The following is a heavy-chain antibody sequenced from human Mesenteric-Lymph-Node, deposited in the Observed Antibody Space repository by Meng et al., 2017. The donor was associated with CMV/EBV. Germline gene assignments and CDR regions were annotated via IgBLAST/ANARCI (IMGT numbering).Heavy chain of an antibody. CDR1: GYTFTSYG. V-gene: IGHV1-18*01. D-gene: IGHD6-6*01. J-gene: IGHJ6*02. CDR2: IYAYNGNT. CDR3: ARDKGGIAARPLYYYGMDV. Sequence: ASVKVSCKASGYTFTSYGISWVRQAPGQGLEWMGWIYAYNGNTNYAQKLQGRVTMTTDTSTNTAYMELSSLRSEDTAVYYCARDKGGIAARPLYYYGMDVWGQGTTVTVSS.